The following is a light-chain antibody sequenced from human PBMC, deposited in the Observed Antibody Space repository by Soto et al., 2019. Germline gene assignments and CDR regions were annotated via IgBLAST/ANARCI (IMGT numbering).Light chain of an antibody. CDR1: GSVSSS. CDR2: AAS. Sequence: EIVFTQSPATLSLSPGERATLSCRASGSVSSSLALYQQKPGQAPRLLSYAASNRATGIPTRFSGSGSGTDFTLTISSLEPEDFGVYYCQQRSDWPPSLTFGGGTKVDI. V-gene: IGKV3-11*01. J-gene: IGKJ4*01. CDR3: QQRSDWPPSLT.